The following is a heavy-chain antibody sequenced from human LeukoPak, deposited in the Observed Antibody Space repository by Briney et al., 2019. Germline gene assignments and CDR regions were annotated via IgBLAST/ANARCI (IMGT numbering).Heavy chain of an antibody. J-gene: IGHJ4*02. CDR2: INHSGST. Sequence: PSETLSLTCAVYGGSFSGYYWRWIRQPPGKGREWIGEINHSGSTNYNPSLKSRVTISVDTSKNQFSLKLSSVTAADTAVYYCARGPRYYDYVWGSYRWHRRPAHYFDYWGQGTLVTVSS. CDR3: ARGPRYYDYVWGSYRWHRRPAHYFDY. CDR1: GGSFSGYY. V-gene: IGHV4-34*01. D-gene: IGHD3-16*02.